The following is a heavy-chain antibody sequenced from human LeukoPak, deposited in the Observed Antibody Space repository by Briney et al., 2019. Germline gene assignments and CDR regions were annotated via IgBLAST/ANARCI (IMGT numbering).Heavy chain of an antibody. D-gene: IGHD3-22*01. CDR2: ISGSGGST. V-gene: IGHV3-23*01. J-gene: IGHJ4*02. CDR1: GFTFSSYG. CDR3: AKEYYYDSSASYFDY. Sequence: GGSLRLSCAASGFTFSSYGMHWVRQAPGKGLEWVSAISGSGGSTYYADSVKGRFTISRDNSKNTLYLQMNSLRVEDTAVYYCAKEYYYDSSASYFDYWGQGTLVTVSS.